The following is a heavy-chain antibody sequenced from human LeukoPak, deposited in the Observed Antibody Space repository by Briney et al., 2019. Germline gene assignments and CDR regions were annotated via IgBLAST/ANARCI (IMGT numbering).Heavy chain of an antibody. Sequence: SETLSLTCTVSGGSISSSSYYWNWIRQHPGKGLEWIGYIYHDGSTYYNPSLKSRVTMSLDTSNNQFSLTLNSVTAADTAVYYCASPSIGSTTDYWGQGTLVTVSS. V-gene: IGHV4-31*03. CDR1: GGSISSSSYY. CDR3: ASPSIGSTTDY. CDR2: IYHDGST. J-gene: IGHJ4*02. D-gene: IGHD2/OR15-2a*01.